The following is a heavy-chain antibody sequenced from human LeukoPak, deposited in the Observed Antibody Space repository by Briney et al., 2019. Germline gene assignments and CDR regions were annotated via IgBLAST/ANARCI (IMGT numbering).Heavy chain of an antibody. D-gene: IGHD2-15*01. CDR1: GFTVSSNY. CDR2: IYSGGST. J-gene: IGHJ5*02. CDR3: ARVGALGYCSGGSCVWFDP. V-gene: IGHV3-66*01. Sequence: GGSLRLSCAASGFTVSSNYMSWVRQAPGKGLEWVSVIYSGGSTYYADSVRGRFTISRDNSRNTLFLQMNSLRADDTAVYYCARVGALGYCSGGSCVWFDPWGQGTLVTVSS.